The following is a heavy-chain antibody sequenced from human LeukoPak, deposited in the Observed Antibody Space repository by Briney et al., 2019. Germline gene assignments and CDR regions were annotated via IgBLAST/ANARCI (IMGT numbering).Heavy chain of an antibody. J-gene: IGHJ4*02. CDR2: FDPDAGQT. V-gene: IGHV1-24*01. CDR3: ATQVCRGNSCYSSLDF. D-gene: IGHD2-15*01. CDR1: GYTFTELA. Sequence: ASGKVTCKVSGYTFTELAMHWVRQAPGKGLEWLGGFDPDAGQTIYGQKFQGRLTMTEDTSTDTAFMDLSSLRSEDTAVYYCATQVCRGNSCYSSLDFWGQGTLVTVSS.